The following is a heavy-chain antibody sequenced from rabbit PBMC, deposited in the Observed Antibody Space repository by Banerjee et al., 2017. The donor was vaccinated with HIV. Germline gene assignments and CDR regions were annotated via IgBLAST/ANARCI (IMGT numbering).Heavy chain of an antibody. CDR1: GFTFSGYW. J-gene: IGHJ4*01. D-gene: IGHD2-1*01. Sequence: QSLEESGGDLVTPGTSLTLTCTASGFTFSGYWMSWVRQAPGKGLEWIACIDAGSGGSTYYASWAKGRFTISKTSSTTVTLQMTSLTATDTATYFCARNYDLWGPGTLVTVS. V-gene: IGHV1S40*01. CDR2: IDAGSGGST. CDR3: ARNYDL.